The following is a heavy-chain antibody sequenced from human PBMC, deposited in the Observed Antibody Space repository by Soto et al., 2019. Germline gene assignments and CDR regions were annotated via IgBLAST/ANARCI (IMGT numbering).Heavy chain of an antibody. CDR3: ARDSEDIVVVVAATDGTDFDY. V-gene: IGHV3-21*01. Sequence: GGSLRLSCAASGFTFSSYSMNWVRQAPGKGLEWVSSISSSSSYIYYADSVKGRFTISRDNAKNSLYLQMNSLRAEDTAVYYCARDSEDIVVVVAATDGTDFDYWGQGTLVTVSS. D-gene: IGHD2-15*01. CDR2: ISSSSSYI. CDR1: GFTFSSYS. J-gene: IGHJ4*02.